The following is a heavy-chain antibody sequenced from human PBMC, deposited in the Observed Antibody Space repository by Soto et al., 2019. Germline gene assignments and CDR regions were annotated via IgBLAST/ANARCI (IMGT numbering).Heavy chain of an antibody. J-gene: IGHJ3*01. CDR2: ISESPRT. CDR3: ARVDAF. CDR1: CGSFTGHY. Sequence: XXTLSLTCAVYCGSFTGHYWSGIRQSPGRWXAWIRXISESPRTTYXXSVGSPVTXXVQQSKKQQSLQLSSVNAADTAVYYCARVDAFWGKGTMVTV. V-gene: IGHV4-34*01.